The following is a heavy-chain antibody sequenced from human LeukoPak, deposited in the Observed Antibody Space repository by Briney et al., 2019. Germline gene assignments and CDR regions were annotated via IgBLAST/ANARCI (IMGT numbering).Heavy chain of an antibody. V-gene: IGHV4-61*01. CDR1: GGSISSGSYY. J-gene: IGHJ3*02. CDR2: IYYSGST. D-gene: IGHD1-26*01. CDR3: ATSYSGSYPDAFGI. Sequence: SQTLSLTCTVSGGSISSGSYYWSWIRQPPGKGLEWIGYIYYSGSTNYNPSLKSRVTISVDTSKNQFSLKLSSVTAADTAVYYCATSYSGSYPDAFGIWGQGTMVTVSS.